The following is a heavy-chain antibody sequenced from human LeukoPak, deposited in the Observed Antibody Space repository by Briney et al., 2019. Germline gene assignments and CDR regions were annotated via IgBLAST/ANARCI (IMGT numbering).Heavy chain of an antibody. V-gene: IGHV4-39*07. CDR2: INHSGST. J-gene: IGHJ4*02. D-gene: IGHD3-22*01. CDR1: GGSISSSSYY. Sequence: TSETLSLTCAVSGGSISSSSYYWSWIRQPPGKGLEWIGVINHSGSTNYNPSLKSRVTISVDTSKNQFSLKLSSVTAADTAVYYCARFYYDSSGYYYVAYWGQGTLVTVSS. CDR3: ARFYYDSSGYYYVAY.